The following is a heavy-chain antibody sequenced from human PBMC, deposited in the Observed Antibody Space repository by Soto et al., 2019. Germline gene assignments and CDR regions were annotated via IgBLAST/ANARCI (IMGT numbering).Heavy chain of an antibody. Sequence: SETLSLTCTVSGGSISSGGYYWSWIRQPPGKGLEWIGYIYYSGSTYYNPSLKSRVTISVDTSKNQFSLKLSSVTAADTAVYYCASVIAAAGTYYFDYWGQGTLVTVSS. D-gene: IGHD6-13*01. CDR3: ASVIAAAGTYYFDY. V-gene: IGHV4-31*03. J-gene: IGHJ4*02. CDR1: GGSISSGGYY. CDR2: IYYSGST.